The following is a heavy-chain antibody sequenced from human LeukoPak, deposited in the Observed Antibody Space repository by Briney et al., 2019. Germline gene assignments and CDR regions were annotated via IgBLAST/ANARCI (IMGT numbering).Heavy chain of an antibody. J-gene: IGHJ3*02. CDR3: ARRFTYCSSTSCYDAFDI. V-gene: IGHV3-23*01. CDR1: GFTFSSYS. D-gene: IGHD2-2*01. CDR2: ISGSGGST. Sequence: GGSLRLSCAASGFTFSSYSMNWVRQAPGKGLEWVSAISGSGGSTYYADSVKGRFTISRDNSKNTLYLQMNSLRAEDTAVYYCARRFTYCSSTSCYDAFDIWGQGTMVTVSS.